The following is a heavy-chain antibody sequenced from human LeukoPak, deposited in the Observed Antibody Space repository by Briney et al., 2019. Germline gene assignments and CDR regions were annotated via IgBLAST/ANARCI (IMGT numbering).Heavy chain of an antibody. CDR1: GYTFTGYY. CDR2: INPNSGAT. Sequence: KVSCKASGYTFTGYYIHWVRQAPGQGLECMGWINPNSGATNFAQKFQGRVTLTRDTSISTAYMELSSLKSDDTAVYYCAREGEVICPDYWGQGTLVTVSS. J-gene: IGHJ4*02. CDR3: AREGEVICPDY. V-gene: IGHV1-2*02. D-gene: IGHD3-16*01.